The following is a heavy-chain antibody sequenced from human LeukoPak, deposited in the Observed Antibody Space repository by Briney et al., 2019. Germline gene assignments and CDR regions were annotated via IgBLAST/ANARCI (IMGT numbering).Heavy chain of an antibody. V-gene: IGHV3-30*18. CDR2: ISYDGSNK. D-gene: IGHD4-17*01. Sequence: GGSLRLSCAASGFTFSSYSMNWVRQAPGKGLEWVAVISYDGSNKYYADSVKGRFTISRDNSKNTLYLQMNSLRAEDTAVYYCAKAMGTTDYYYMDVWGKGTTVTVSS. J-gene: IGHJ6*03. CDR3: AKAMGTTDYYYMDV. CDR1: GFTFSSYS.